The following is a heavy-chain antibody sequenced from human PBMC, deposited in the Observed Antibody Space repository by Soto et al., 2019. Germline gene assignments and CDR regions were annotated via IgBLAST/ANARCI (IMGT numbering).Heavy chain of an antibody. Sequence: GGSLRLSCAASGFTFSSYGMHWVRQAPGKGLEWVAVISYDGSNKYYADSVKGRFTISRDNSKNTLYLQMNSLRAEDTAVYYCAKDDRLWFGELPFSDYYGMDVWGQGTTVTVSS. CDR3: AKDDRLWFGELPFSDYYGMDV. V-gene: IGHV3-30*18. D-gene: IGHD3-10*01. J-gene: IGHJ6*02. CDR1: GFTFSSYG. CDR2: ISYDGSNK.